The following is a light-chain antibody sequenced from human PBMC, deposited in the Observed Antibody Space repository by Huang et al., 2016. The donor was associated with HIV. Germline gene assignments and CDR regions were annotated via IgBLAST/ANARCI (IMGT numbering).Light chain of an antibody. CDR1: QDIRNT. V-gene: IGKV1-NL1*01. Sequence: DIQMTQSPSSLSASVGDRVTITCRASQDIRNTLAWYQQKPGKPPRLLLYGASTLYFGVPSRFAGIGSGTDYTLTISSLQAEDFATYHCQQYFTTPQTFGQGTKVEVK. CDR2: GAS. CDR3: QQYFTTPQT. J-gene: IGKJ1*01.